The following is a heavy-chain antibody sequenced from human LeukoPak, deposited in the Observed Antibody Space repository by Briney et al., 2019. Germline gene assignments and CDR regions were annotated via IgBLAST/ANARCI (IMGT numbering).Heavy chain of an antibody. Sequence: ESGGGLVKPGGSLRLSCAASGFTFSDYYMSWIRQAPGKGLEWVSYISSSGSTIYYADSAKGRFTISRDNAKNSLYLQMNSLRAEDTAVYYCASATPEGYCSGGSCPGVVDYWGQGTLVTVSS. CDR3: ASATPEGYCSGGSCPGVVDY. CDR2: ISSSGSTI. J-gene: IGHJ4*02. D-gene: IGHD2-15*01. CDR1: GFTFSDYY. V-gene: IGHV3-11*01.